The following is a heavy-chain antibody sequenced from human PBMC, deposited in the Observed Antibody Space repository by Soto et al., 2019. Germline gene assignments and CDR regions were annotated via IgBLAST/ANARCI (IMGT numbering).Heavy chain of an antibody. D-gene: IGHD4-4*01. J-gene: IGHJ2*01. CDR3: ARPLWRDDYNWGYFDL. V-gene: IGHV3-30-3*01. Sequence: QVQLVESGGGVVQPGRSLRLSCAASGFTFSSYAMHWVRQAPGKGLEWVAVISYDGSNKYYTDSVKGRFTISRDNSKNTLYLRMNSLRAEDTAVYCWARPLWRDDYNWGYFDLWGRGTLVTVYS. CDR1: GFTFSSYA. CDR2: ISYDGSNK.